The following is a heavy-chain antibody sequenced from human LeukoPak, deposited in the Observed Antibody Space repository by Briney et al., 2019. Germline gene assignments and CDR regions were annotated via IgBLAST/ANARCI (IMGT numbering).Heavy chain of an antibody. D-gene: IGHD2-8*01. CDR1: GYTFTGDY. Sequence: EASVKVSCKASGYTFTGDYIHWVRQAPGQALEWMGWINPNTGGTDFAQKFRGMVTMPRDTSNKTAYMELSRLRSDDTAVYYCARDLGYCTKNACRRRFDPWGQGTLVTVSS. CDR3: ARDLGYCTKNACRRRFDP. CDR2: INPNTGGT. V-gene: IGHV1-2*02. J-gene: IGHJ5*02.